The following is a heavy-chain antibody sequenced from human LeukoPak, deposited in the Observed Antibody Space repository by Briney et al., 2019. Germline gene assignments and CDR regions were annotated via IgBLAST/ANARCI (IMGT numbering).Heavy chain of an antibody. J-gene: IGHJ4*02. CDR3: ARDGGKGYEIDY. V-gene: IGHV3-48*01. D-gene: IGHD2-2*01. CDR2: ISTAITTT. CDR1: GFPFSNNP. Sequence: PGGSLRLSCVVSGFPFSNNPMNWVRQAPGKGLEWVSYISTAITTTYYAESVKGRFTISRDNAKNSLYLQMNRLIVEDTAVYYCARDGGKGYEIDYWGQGTLVTVSS.